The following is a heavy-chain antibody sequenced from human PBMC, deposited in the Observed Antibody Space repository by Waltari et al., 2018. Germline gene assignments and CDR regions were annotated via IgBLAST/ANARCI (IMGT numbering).Heavy chain of an antibody. D-gene: IGHD2-8*01. CDR1: GYPIGSGFY. V-gene: IGHV4-38-2*01. J-gene: IGHJ2*01. Sequence: QVQLHESGPGLGKPSETLSLTCAVSGYPIGSGFYWGWIRQPPGKDLEWIGSFSHSGGTFYNPPLKSRVTISMDTSKNQLSLKVTSVTAADTAIYYCARGGFDTNSYFDLWGRGTLVTVSS. CDR2: FSHSGGT. CDR3: ARGGFDTNSYFDL.